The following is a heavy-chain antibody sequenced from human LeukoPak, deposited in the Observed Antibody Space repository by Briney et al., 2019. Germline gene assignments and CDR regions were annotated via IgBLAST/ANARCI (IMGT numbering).Heavy chain of an antibody. V-gene: IGHV3-30*02. J-gene: IGHJ5*02. CDR2: ISYDGSNE. Sequence: GGSLRLSCVASGFPFSSYGMHWVRQAPGKGLEWVAFISYDGSNEYYAESVKGRFTISRDNSKNTLYLEMKSLRIEDTAMYYCAKPQRKDYYESSGYYSWFDPWGQGTLVTVSS. D-gene: IGHD3-22*01. CDR1: GFPFSSYG. CDR3: AKPQRKDYYESSGYYSWFDP.